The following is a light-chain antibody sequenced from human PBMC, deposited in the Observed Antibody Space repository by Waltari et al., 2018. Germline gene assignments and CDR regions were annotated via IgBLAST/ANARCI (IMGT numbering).Light chain of an antibody. CDR1: SSNIGDHY. V-gene: IGLV1-51*01. Sequence: QSVLTQPPSVSAATGPKVTISCSGRSSNIGDHYVSWYQQVPGTAPKLLIYDNNRRPSGIPDRFSGSKSGTSATLGITGLQTGDEADYYCGTWDSGLSASVFGSGTKVTVL. CDR3: GTWDSGLSASV. J-gene: IGLJ6*01. CDR2: DNN.